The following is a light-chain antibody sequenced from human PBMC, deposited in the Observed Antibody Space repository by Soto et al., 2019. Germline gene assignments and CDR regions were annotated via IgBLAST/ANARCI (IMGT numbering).Light chain of an antibody. CDR1: NSNIGSNT. CDR2: SNN. CDR3: AAWDESLNGLYV. Sequence: VLTQPPSASGTPGQRVTISCSGSNSNIGSNTVNWFQQLPGTAPKLLIYSNNQRPSGVPDRFSGSKSGTSASLAIIGRQSEDDADYYCAAWDESLNGLYVFGTGTKVTVL. J-gene: IGLJ1*01. V-gene: IGLV1-44*01.